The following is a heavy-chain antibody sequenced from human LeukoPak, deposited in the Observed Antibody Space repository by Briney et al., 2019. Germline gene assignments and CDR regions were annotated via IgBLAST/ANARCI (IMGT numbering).Heavy chain of an antibody. CDR1: GFTVSNNY. V-gene: IGHV3-66*01. Sequence: GRSLRLSCAASGFTVSNNYMTWVRQAPGKGLESVSVINDGGRTFYADSVKGRFTISRDNTKNMLYLQMSSLRAEDTAVYYCAGAPETGHWGQGTLVTVSS. CDR3: AGAPETGH. CDR2: INDGGRT. J-gene: IGHJ4*02. D-gene: IGHD5-24*01.